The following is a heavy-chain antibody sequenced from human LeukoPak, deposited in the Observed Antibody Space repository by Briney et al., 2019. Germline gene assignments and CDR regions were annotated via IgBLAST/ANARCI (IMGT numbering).Heavy chain of an antibody. V-gene: IGHV1-24*01. CDR1: GYTLTELS. D-gene: IGHD3-22*01. J-gene: IGHJ4*02. Sequence: ASVKVSCKVSGYTLTELSMHWVRQAPGKGLEWMGGFDPEDGETIYAQKFQGGVTMTEDTSTDTAYMELSSLRSEDTAVYYCATFYDSSGLYFDYWGQGTLVTVSS. CDR2: FDPEDGET. CDR3: ATFYDSSGLYFDY.